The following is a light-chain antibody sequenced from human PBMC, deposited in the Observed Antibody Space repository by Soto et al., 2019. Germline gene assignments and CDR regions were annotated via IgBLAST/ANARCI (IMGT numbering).Light chain of an antibody. CDR1: SSDVGGYNY. J-gene: IGLJ2*01. V-gene: IGLV2-8*01. Sequence: QSVLTQPPSASGYPGQSVIISCTGTSSDVGGYNYISWYQQHPGRAPKLMIYEVSKRPSGVPDRFSGSKSGNTASLTVSGLQAEDEADYYCNSYAGSNNYVVFGGGTKLTVL. CDR2: EVS. CDR3: NSYAGSNNYVV.